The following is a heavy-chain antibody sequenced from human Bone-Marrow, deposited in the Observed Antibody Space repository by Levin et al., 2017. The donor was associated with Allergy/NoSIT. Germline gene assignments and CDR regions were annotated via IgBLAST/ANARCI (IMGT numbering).Heavy chain of an antibody. CDR1: GFTFSDYY. CDR2: ILSSSSSI. CDR3: ARGRNHGHLWSPGGMDV. Sequence: GESLKISCAASGFTFSDYYMSWIRQAPGKGLEWVSYILSSSSSIYYADSVRGRFTISRDNAKKLLYLQMNSLRAEDTALYYCARGRNHGHLWSPGGMDVWGQGTTVTVSS. J-gene: IGHJ6*02. D-gene: IGHD5-18*01. V-gene: IGHV3-11*01.